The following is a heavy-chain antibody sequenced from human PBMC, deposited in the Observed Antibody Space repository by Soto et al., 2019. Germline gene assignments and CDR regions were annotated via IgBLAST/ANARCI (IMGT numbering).Heavy chain of an antibody. CDR1: GYSFTSDW. D-gene: IGHD2-2*01. CDR2: IYPGDSDT. Sequence: EVQLVQSGAEMKKPGESLKIAFKGSGYSFTSDWIGWVSQMPGKGLEWMGIIYPGDSDTRYSPSFQGQVTISADKSISHAHLQLSSLKASDTAMYYCARTVRYCGRTSCDYYFDYWGQGTLVTVSS. J-gene: IGHJ4*02. CDR3: ARTVRYCGRTSCDYYFDY. V-gene: IGHV5-51*03.